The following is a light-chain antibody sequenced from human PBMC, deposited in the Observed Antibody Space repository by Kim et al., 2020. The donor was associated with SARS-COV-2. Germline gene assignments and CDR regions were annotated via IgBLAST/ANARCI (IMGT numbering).Light chain of an antibody. V-gene: IGLV3-1*01. CDR2: EDN. CDR1: KLGDKY. Sequence: SPGPTARITCSGDKLGDKYTRWYQQKPGQSPLLVMYEDNKRPSGIPERFSGSNSGNTATLTISGTQAVDEADYYCQAWDSSTFYVFGTGTKVTVL. J-gene: IGLJ1*01. CDR3: QAWDSSTFYV.